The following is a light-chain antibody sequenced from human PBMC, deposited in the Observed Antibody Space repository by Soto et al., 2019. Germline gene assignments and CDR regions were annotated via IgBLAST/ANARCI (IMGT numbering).Light chain of an antibody. Sequence: DIQMTQSPSSLSASVGDRVTITCRASQDIKTYLAWYQQQPGKVPKLLIYAASTLQSGVPSRFSGSGSGTDFTVTISSLQTEDVAIYYCQKYDSAPLTFGGGTKVEIK. J-gene: IGKJ4*01. CDR1: QDIKTY. V-gene: IGKV1-27*01. CDR3: QKYDSAPLT. CDR2: AAS.